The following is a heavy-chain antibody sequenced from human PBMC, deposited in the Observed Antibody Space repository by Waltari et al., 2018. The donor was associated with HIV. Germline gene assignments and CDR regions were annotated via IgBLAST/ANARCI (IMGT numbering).Heavy chain of an antibody. V-gene: IGHV3-15*01. J-gene: IGHJ4*02. Sequence: EVQLVESGGGLVKPGGSLRLSCAASGFTFSNAWMSWVRQAPGKGLEWVGRIKSKTDGGTTDYAAPVKGRFTISRDDSKNTLYLQMNSLKTEDTAVYYCTTGLESTVYYRAYYYGSGSYYPYYFDYWGQGTLVTVSS. D-gene: IGHD3-10*01. CDR3: TTGLESTVYYRAYYYGSGSYYPYYFDY. CDR2: IKSKTDGGTT. CDR1: GFTFSNAW.